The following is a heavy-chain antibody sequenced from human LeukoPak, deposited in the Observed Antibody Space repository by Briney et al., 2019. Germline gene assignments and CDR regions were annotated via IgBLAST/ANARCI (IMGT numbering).Heavy chain of an antibody. V-gene: IGHV4-31*03. J-gene: IGHJ3*02. CDR2: IYYSGST. D-gene: IGHD3-22*01. Sequence: SQTLSLTCTVSGGSISSGGYYWSWIRQHPGKGLEWIGYIYYSGSTYYNPSLKSRVTISVDTSKNQFSLKLSSVTAADTAVYYCARDSPADYYDSSGSAFDIWGQGTMVTVSS. CDR1: GGSISSGGYY. CDR3: ARDSPADYYDSSGSAFDI.